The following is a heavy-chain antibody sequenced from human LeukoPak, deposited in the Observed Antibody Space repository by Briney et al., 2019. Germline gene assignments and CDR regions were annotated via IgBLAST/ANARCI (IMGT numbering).Heavy chain of an antibody. CDR1: GYTFTSYY. V-gene: IGHV1-46*01. D-gene: IGHD1-14*01. CDR2: INPSGGST. J-gene: IGHJ4*02. Sequence: GASVKVSCKASGYTFTSYYMHWVRQAPGQGLEWMGIINPSGGSTSYAQKFQGRVTMTRDMSTSTVYMELSSLRSEDTAVYYCASEIVANTGFGYWGQGTLVTVSS. CDR3: ASEIVANTGFGY.